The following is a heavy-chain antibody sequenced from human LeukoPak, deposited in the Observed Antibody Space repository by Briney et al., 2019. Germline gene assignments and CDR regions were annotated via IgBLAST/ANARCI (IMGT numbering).Heavy chain of an antibody. CDR1: GFTFSGYA. CDR3: AKIWFAEYSYFDL. J-gene: IGHJ2*01. Sequence: GGSLRLSCAASGFTFSGYAMIWVRQAPGKVREWVSGISGSGGITYYADSVKGRFTLSRDNSKNTLSLQMNSLKAEDTAVYYCAKIWFAEYSYFDLWGRGTLVTVSS. D-gene: IGHD3-10*01. V-gene: IGHV3-23*01. CDR2: ISGSGGIT.